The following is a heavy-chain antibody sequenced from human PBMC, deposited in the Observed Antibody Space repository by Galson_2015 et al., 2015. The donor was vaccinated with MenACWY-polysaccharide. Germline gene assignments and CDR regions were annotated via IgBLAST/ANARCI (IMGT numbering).Heavy chain of an antibody. V-gene: IGHV3-7*03. J-gene: IGHJ4*02. CDR2: IQEDGSVS. D-gene: IGHD2/OR15-2a*01. CDR3: ERDYVDSLNGRSTIARDNAKTALYLQILNRIAEDAVVYYCVRVRSSTSTVYPDY. Sequence: SLRLSCAASGFTFNNYWMSWVRQAPGKGLEWVAEIQEDGSVSHYEDSEKGRFTICSDPAKTSQYLKMLIMGDEAPVVYYCERDYVDSLNGRSTIARDNAKTALYLQILNRIAEDAVVYYCVRVRSSTSTVYPDYWVQGALVTVSS. CDR1: GFTFNNYW.